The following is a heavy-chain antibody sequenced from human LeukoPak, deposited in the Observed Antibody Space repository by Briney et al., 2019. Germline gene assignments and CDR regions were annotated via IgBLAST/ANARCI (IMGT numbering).Heavy chain of an antibody. CDR1: GYTFTSYA. D-gene: IGHD2-8*01. CDR3: ARGVYCTNGVCPDAFDT. J-gene: IGHJ3*02. CDR2: INAGNGNT. Sequence: ASVKVSCKASGYTFTSYAMHWVRQAPGQRLEWMGWINAGNGNTKYSQKFQGRVTITRDTSASTAYMELSSLRSEDTAVYYCARGVYCTNGVCPDAFDTWGQGTMVTVSS. V-gene: IGHV1-3*01.